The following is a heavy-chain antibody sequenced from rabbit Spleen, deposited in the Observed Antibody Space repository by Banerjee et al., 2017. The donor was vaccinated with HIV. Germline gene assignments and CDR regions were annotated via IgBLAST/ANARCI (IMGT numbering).Heavy chain of an antibody. CDR1: GFDLSNYYY. J-gene: IGHJ4*01. CDR2: IYGGSSGST. Sequence: QSLEESGGDLVKPGASLTLTCKASGFDLSNYYYMCWVRQAPGKGLEWIACIYGGSSGSTACASWAKGRFTISKTSSTTVTLQMTSLTAADTATYFCARGSATMTMVITGYYFNLWGQGTLVPVS. V-gene: IGHV1S40*01. CDR3: ARGSATMTMVITGYYFNL. D-gene: IGHD2-1*01.